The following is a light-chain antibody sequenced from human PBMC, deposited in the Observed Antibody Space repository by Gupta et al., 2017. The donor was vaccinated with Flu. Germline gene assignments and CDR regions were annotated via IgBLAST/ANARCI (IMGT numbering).Light chain of an antibody. CDR1: SSNIGAYYD. Sequence: HSALPQPPSASGAPGQLVPISCTRSSSNIGAYYDVHWYQHQPGTAPKLLIFENTKRPSGVPDRFSGSKSGTAATLVTXGXQAGDEXDYYCQSDARSRSDVVFGGGTKLTVL. J-gene: IGLJ2*01. V-gene: IGLV1-40*01. CDR2: ENT. CDR3: QSDARSRSDVV.